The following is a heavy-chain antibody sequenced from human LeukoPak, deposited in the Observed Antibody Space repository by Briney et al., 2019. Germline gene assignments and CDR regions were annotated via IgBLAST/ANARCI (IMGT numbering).Heavy chain of an antibody. D-gene: IGHD3-3*01. V-gene: IGHV4-59*12. CDR2: IYYSGST. J-gene: IGHJ4*02. Sequence: SETLSLTCTVSGGSISSYYWSWIRQPPGKGLEWIGYIYYSGSTNYNPSLKSRVTISVDTSKNQFSLKLSSVTAADTAVYYCARDRDYDFWSGYSQPDYFDYWGQGTLVTVSS. CDR3: ARDRDYDFWSGYSQPDYFDY. CDR1: GGSISSYY.